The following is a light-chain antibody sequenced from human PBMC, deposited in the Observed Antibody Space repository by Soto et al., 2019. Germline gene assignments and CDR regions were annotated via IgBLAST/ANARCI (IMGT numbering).Light chain of an antibody. CDR3: QQSYDTPPYT. CDR1: QSISSY. CDR2: SAS. V-gene: IGKV1-39*01. J-gene: IGKJ2*01. Sequence: DIQMTQSPSSLSASVGDRVTIPCRASQSISSYVNWYQQKPGKAPKLLIYSASTLQSGVPSRFSGSVSGTDFTLTISNLQPEDFATYYCQQSYDTPPYTFGQGTKLEIK.